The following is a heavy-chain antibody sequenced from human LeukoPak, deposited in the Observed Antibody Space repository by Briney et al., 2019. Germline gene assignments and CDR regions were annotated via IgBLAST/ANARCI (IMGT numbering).Heavy chain of an antibody. CDR1: GFTFSSYG. V-gene: IGHV3-30*18. CDR3: AKEGRDIVVVPAATYFDY. CDR2: ISYDGGNK. Sequence: GRSLRLSCAASGFTFSSYGMHWVRQAPGKGLEWVAVISYDGGNKYYADSVKGRFTISRDNSKNTLYLQMNSLRAEDTAVYYCAKEGRDIVVVPAATYFDYWGQGTLVTVSS. J-gene: IGHJ4*02. D-gene: IGHD2-2*01.